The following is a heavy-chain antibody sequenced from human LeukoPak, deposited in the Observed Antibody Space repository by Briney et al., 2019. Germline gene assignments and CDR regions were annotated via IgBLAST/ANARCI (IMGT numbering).Heavy chain of an antibody. D-gene: IGHD2-15*01. CDR2: INHSGST. Sequence: SETLSLTCAVCGGSFSGYYWSWIRQPPGKGLEWIGEINHSGSTNYNPSLKSRVTISVDTSKNQFSLKLSSVTAADTAVYYCARDQPRYCSGGSCYSKQDYWGQGTLVTVSS. CDR1: GGSFSGYY. CDR3: ARDQPRYCSGGSCYSKQDY. V-gene: IGHV4-34*01. J-gene: IGHJ4*02.